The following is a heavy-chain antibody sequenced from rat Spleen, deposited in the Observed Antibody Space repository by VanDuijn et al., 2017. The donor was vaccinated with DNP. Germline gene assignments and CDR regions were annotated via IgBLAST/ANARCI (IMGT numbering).Heavy chain of an antibody. CDR1: GLPLSNYA. J-gene: IGHJ2*01. D-gene: IGHD1-11*01. CDR2: ITGSGGNT. CDR3: TTRGTTGTSDY. V-gene: IGHV5S23*01. Sequence: EVQLVESGGGLVQPGRSLRLSCAAPGLPLSNYAVAWVRQAPTTGLEWVASITGSGGNTYYRDSVKGRFTISRDNAKSTLYLQMDSLRSEDTATYYCTTRGTTGTSDYWGQGVMVTVSS.